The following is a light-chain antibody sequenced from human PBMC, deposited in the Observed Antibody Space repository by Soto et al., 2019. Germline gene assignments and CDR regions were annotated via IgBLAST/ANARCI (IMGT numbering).Light chain of an antibody. Sequence: EVVLTQSPVTLSLSPGERATLSCRASQSFRGLLAWYQQKPGQAPRLLIYDAYNRATGIPPRFSGSGSGTALTLTISSLEPEDSAVYYCQQRHRSAITFGQGTRLEIK. J-gene: IGKJ5*01. V-gene: IGKV3-11*01. CDR3: QQRHRSAIT. CDR1: QSFRGL. CDR2: DAY.